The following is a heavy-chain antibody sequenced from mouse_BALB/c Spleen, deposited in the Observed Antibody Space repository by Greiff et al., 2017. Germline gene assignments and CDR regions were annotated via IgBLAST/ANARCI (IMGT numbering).Heavy chain of an antibody. CDR3: ARSYDYDYWYFDV. J-gene: IGHJ1*01. V-gene: IGHV5-6-3*01. D-gene: IGHD2-4*01. CDR2: INSNGGST. Sequence: DVHLVESGGGLVQPGGSLKLSCAASGFTFSSYGMSWVRQTPDKRLELVATINSNGGSTYYPDSVKGRFTISRDNAKNTLYLQMSSLKSEDTAMYYCARSYDYDYWYFDVWGAGTTVTVSS. CDR1: GFTFSSYG.